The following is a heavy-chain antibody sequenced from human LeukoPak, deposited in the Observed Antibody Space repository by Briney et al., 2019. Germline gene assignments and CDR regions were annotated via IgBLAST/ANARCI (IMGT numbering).Heavy chain of an antibody. CDR2: ISSNGGST. D-gene: IGHD4-11*01. CDR3: ARVTVTTGGYYYGMDV. J-gene: IGHJ6*02. Sequence: GGSLRLSCAASGFTFSSYAMHWVRQAPGKGLEYVSAISSNGGSTYYANSVKGRFTISRDNSKNTLYLQMGSLRAEDMAVYYCARVTVTTGGYYYGMDVWGQGTTVTVSS. V-gene: IGHV3-64*01. CDR1: GFTFSSYA.